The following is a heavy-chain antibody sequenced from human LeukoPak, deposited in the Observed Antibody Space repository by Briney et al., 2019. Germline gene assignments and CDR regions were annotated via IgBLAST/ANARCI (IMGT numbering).Heavy chain of an antibody. Sequence: SETLSLTCAVSGYSISSGYYWGWIRQPPGKGLEWIGSIYHSESTYYNPSLKSRVTISVDASKNQFSLKLSSVTAADTAVYYCARTYGDYLDWFDPWGQGTLVTVSS. CDR3: ARTYGDYLDWFDP. CDR2: IYHSEST. D-gene: IGHD4-17*01. J-gene: IGHJ5*02. CDR1: GYSISSGYY. V-gene: IGHV4-38-2*01.